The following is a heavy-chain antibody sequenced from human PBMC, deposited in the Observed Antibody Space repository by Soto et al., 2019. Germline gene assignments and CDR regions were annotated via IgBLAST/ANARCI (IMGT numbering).Heavy chain of an antibody. J-gene: IGHJ4*02. D-gene: IGHD5-18*01. CDR3: ASGIQLWLRRINNGYSG. CDR1: GGTFSTYA. CDR2: IIPMFGTA. V-gene: IGHV1-69*12. Sequence: QVQLVQSGAEVKKPESSVKVYGKAPGGTFSTYAISWVRQAPGQGLEWMGGIIPMFGTANYAQRFQDRVTITADESTNTVYMELSSLRSEDTAVYFCASGIQLWLRRINNGYSGWGQGTLVTVSS.